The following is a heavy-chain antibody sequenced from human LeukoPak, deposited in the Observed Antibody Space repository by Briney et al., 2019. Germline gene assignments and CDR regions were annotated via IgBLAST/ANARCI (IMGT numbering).Heavy chain of an antibody. Sequence: PGGSLRLSCAASGFTVSSNYMSWVRQAPGKGLEWVSVIYSGGSTYYADSVKGRFTISRDNSKNTLHLQMNSLRAEDTAVYYCARAFQWLVFDYWGQGTLVTVSS. CDR2: IYSGGST. V-gene: IGHV3-53*01. J-gene: IGHJ4*02. D-gene: IGHD6-19*01. CDR3: ARAFQWLVFDY. CDR1: GFTVSSNY.